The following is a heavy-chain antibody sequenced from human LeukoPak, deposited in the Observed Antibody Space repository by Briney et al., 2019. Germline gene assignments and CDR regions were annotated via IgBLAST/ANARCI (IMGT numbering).Heavy chain of an antibody. CDR1: GFTFSSYG. CDR3: AKEGYGDYADGMDV. CDR2: ISYDGSNK. Sequence: PGRSLRLSCAASGFTFSSYGMHWVRQAPGKGLEWVAVISYDGSNKYYADSVKGRFTISRDNSKNTLYLQMNSLRAEDTAVYYRAKEGYGDYADGMDVWGQGTTVTVSS. V-gene: IGHV3-30*18. D-gene: IGHD4-17*01. J-gene: IGHJ6*02.